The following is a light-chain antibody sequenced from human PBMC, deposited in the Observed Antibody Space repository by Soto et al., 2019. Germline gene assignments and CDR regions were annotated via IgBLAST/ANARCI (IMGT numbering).Light chain of an antibody. J-gene: IGLJ1*01. Sequence: QSALTQPRSVSGSPGQSVTISCTGTNRDVGGYNYVSWYQQHPGKAPKLMIYDVSKRPSGVPDRFSGSKSGNTASLTISGLQAEDEADYDCCSYAGSYTLGVFGAGTKLTVL. V-gene: IGLV2-11*01. CDR1: NRDVGGYNY. CDR2: DVS. CDR3: CSYAGSYTLGV.